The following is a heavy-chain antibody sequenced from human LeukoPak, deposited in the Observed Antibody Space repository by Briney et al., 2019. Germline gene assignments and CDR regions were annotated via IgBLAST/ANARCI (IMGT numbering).Heavy chain of an antibody. CDR1: GGSISSSSYY. J-gene: IGHJ4*02. V-gene: IGHV4-39*01. D-gene: IGHD3-10*01. Sequence: PSETLSLTCTVSGGSISSSSYYWGWIRQPPGKGLEWIGGIYYSGSTYYNPSLKSRVTISVDTSKNQFSLKLSSVTAADTAVYYCARQIDGFGELDYFDYWGQGTLVTVSS. CDR2: IYYSGST. CDR3: ARQIDGFGELDYFDY.